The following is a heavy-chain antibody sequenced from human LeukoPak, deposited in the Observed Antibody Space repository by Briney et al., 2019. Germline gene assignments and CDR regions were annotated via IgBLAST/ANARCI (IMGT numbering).Heavy chain of an antibody. V-gene: IGHV4-59*01. D-gene: IGHD5-12*01. J-gene: IGHJ5*01. CDR3: ARAGWLRSENWFDS. CDR2: IYYSGRT. CDR1: GGSISSYY. Sequence: SETLSLTCTVSGGSISSYYWSWIRQPPGKGLEWIGYIYYSGRTNYNPSHKSRVTISVDTTKNQFALKLSSVTAADTAGYYCARAGWLRSENWFDSWGQGTLATVS.